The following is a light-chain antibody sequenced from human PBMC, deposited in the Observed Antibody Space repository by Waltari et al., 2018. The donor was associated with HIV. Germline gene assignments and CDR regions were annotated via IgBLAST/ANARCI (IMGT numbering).Light chain of an antibody. J-gene: IGLJ1*01. Sequence: QSALTQPPSASGSPGQSVTISSTGTTSDAGGYNYVSWYHQHPGKAPKLMIYEVTKRPSGVPDRFSGSKSGNTASLTVSGLQAEDEADYYCSSYAGRVFGTGTKVTVL. CDR3: SSYAGRV. CDR1: TSDAGGYNY. V-gene: IGLV2-8*01. CDR2: EVT.